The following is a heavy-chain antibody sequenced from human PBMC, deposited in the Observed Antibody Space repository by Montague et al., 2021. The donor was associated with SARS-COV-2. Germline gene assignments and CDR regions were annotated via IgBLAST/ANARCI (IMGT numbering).Heavy chain of an antibody. CDR3: ARDPGGFQQYLLDL. CDR1: GDSVSSNTAT. D-gene: IGHD6-25*01. V-gene: IGHV6-1*01. Sequence: CAISGDSVSSNTATWNWIRQSPSRGLEWLGRTYYRSKWYHDYAISLKGRITINPDTSKNQFSLTLHSVTAADTATYFCARDPGGFQQYLLDLWGRGIAVTVSS. CDR2: TYYRSKWYH. J-gene: IGHJ5*02.